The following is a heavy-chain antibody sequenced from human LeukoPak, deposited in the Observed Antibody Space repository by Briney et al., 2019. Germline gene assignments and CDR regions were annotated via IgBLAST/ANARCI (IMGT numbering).Heavy chain of an antibody. CDR1: GFIFSSYR. J-gene: IGHJ4*02. CDR3: ARALIGYYFDY. Sequence: PGRSLRLSCVASGFIFSSYRMNWVRQAPGKGLEWVSSVSNSGDYIHYADSVKGRFTISRDNSKNSLYLQMNSLRAEDTAVYYCARALIGYYFDYWGQGTLVSVS. D-gene: IGHD2-8*01. V-gene: IGHV3-21*06. CDR2: VSNSGDYI.